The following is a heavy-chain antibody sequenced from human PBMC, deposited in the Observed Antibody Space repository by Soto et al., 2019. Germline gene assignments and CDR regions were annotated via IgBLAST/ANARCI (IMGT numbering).Heavy chain of an antibody. CDR1: GFTFSSYA. CDR2: ISGSGGST. Sequence: GGSLRLSCAASGFTFSSYAMSWVRQAPGKGLEWVSAISGSGGSTYYADSVKGRFTISRDNSKNTLYLQMNSLRAEDTAVYYCARIRPRENYDYIWGSYPERGHFDYWGQGTLVTVSS. D-gene: IGHD3-16*02. V-gene: IGHV3-23*01. CDR3: ARIRPRENYDYIWGSYPERGHFDY. J-gene: IGHJ4*02.